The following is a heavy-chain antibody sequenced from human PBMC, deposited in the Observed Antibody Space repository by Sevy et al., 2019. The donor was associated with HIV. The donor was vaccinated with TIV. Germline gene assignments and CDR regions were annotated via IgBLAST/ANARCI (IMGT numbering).Heavy chain of an antibody. J-gene: IGHJ4*02. D-gene: IGHD2-8*01. CDR2: LSFDCSKR. Sequence: GGSLRLSCAASGFTFNICCMNWVRQTPGKGLEWVAILSFDCSKRNYADSVKGRFTMYRDDSKNAVYLQMNNLRVEDTAIYYCAREGCTKPHDYWGQGTLVTVSS. CDR1: GFTFNICC. V-gene: IGHV3-30*03. CDR3: AREGCTKPHDY.